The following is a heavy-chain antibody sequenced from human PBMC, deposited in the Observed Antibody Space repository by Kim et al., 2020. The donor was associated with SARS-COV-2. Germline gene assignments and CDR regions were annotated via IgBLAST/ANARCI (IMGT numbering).Heavy chain of an antibody. CDR3: AKAGYGSGSEEYYYYYYGMDV. J-gene: IGHJ6*02. D-gene: IGHD3-10*01. Sequence: FTISRDNSKNTLYLQMNSLRAEDTAVYYCAKAGYGSGSEEYYYYYYGMDVWGQGTTVTVSS. V-gene: IGHV3-23*01.